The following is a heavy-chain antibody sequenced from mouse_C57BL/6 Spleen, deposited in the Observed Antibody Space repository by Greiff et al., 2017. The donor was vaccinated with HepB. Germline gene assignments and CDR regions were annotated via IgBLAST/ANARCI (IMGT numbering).Heavy chain of an antibody. J-gene: IGHJ2*01. CDR3: TREEEDY. Sequence: EVMLVESGGGLVQPGGSMKLSCAASGFTFSDAWMDWVRQSPEKGLEWVAEIRNKANNHATYYAESVKGRFTISRDDSKSSVYLHMSSARAEDTGTYYCTREEEDYWGQGTTLTVSS. CDR1: GFTFSDAW. V-gene: IGHV6-6*01. CDR2: IRNKANNHAT.